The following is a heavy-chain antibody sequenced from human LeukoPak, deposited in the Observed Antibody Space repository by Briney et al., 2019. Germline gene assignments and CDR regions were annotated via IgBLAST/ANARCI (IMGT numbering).Heavy chain of an antibody. J-gene: IGHJ4*02. CDR2: FFYSRST. CDR3: VGGGYSGYDLGSFDY. D-gene: IGHD5-12*01. CDR1: GASINSNNYY. V-gene: IGHV4-39*01. Sequence: SETLPLTCTVSGASINSNNYYWGWIRQPPGKGLEWIGTFFYSRSTYYNPSLKSRVTISVDTSKNQFSLKLSSVTAADTTVYYCVGGGYSGYDLGSFDYWGRGSLVTVSS.